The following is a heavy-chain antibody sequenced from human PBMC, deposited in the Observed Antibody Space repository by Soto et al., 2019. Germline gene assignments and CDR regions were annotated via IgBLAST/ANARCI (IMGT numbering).Heavy chain of an antibody. D-gene: IGHD6-19*01. CDR3: ASTRSSGWDFDY. CDR1: GYTFSSHG. Sequence: APVKVSCQASGYTFSSHGISWVRTAPGQGLEWMGWINPYNGNTNYAQKLQGRVTMTTDTSTSTAYMELRSLRSDDTAVYYCASTRSSGWDFDYWGQGTLVTVSS. V-gene: IGHV1-18*01. CDR2: INPYNGNT. J-gene: IGHJ4*02.